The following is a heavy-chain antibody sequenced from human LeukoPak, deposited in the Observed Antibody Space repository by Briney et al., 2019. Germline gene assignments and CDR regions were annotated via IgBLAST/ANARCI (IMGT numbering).Heavy chain of an antibody. D-gene: IGHD1-26*01. J-gene: IGHJ4*02. CDR2: ISSSSSYI. CDR3: ARAGVGATLNFDY. Sequence: GGSLRLSCAASGFTFSSYSMNWVRQAPGKGLEWDSSISSSSSYIYYADSVKGRFTISRDNAKNSLYLQMNSLRAEDTAVYYCARAGVGATLNFDYWGQGTLVTVSS. V-gene: IGHV3-21*01. CDR1: GFTFSSYS.